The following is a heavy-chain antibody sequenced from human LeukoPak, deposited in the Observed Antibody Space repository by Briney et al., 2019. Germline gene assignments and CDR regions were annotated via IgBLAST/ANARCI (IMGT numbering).Heavy chain of an antibody. D-gene: IGHD5-18*01. CDR2: IYYSGST. V-gene: IGHV4-61*01. CDR1: GGSVSSGSYY. CDR3: ARGSRGYSYG. Sequence: SETLSPTCTVSGGSVSSGSYYGSWIRPPPGKGLEWSGYIYYSGSTNYNPSLKSRVTISVDTSKNQFSLKLSSVTAADTAVYYCARGSRGYSYGWGQGTLVTVSS. J-gene: IGHJ4*02.